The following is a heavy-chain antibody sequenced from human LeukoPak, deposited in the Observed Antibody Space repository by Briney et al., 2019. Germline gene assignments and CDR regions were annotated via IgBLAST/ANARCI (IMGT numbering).Heavy chain of an antibody. J-gene: IGHJ4*02. CDR2: IYYSGST. CDR3: ARLPLWGSGSVFDY. CDR1: GGSISSYY. Sequence: KASETLSLTCTVSGGSISSYYWSWLRQPPGKGLEWIGSIYYSGSTYYNPSLKSRVTISVDTSKNQFSLKLSSVTAADTAVYYCARLPLWGSGSVFDYWGQGTLVTVSS. D-gene: IGHD3-10*01. V-gene: IGHV4-59*05.